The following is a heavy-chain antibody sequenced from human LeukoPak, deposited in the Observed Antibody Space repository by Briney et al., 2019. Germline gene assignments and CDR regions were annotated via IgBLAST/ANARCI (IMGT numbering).Heavy chain of an antibody. V-gene: IGHV3-7*01. Sequence: GGSLRLSCAVSGFTFSGFWVSWSRQAPGKGLEWVASINSDGSEGYYADVVKGRFTISRDNAKNSLYLQMNSLRAEDTAVYYCARDSSTYAGPPDYWGQGTLVTVSS. CDR3: ARDSSTYAGPPDY. J-gene: IGHJ4*02. CDR2: INSDGSEG. CDR1: GFTFSGFW. D-gene: IGHD2-2*01.